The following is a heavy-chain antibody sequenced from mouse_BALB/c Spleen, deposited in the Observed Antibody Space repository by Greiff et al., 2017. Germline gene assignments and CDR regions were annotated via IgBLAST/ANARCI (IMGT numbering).Heavy chain of an antibody. CDR1: GFTFSSFG. J-gene: IGHJ3*01. V-gene: IGHV5-17*02. D-gene: IGHD1-1*01. CDR3: ARVGYYCSIPVFAY. Sequence: EVQVVESGGGLVQPGGSRKLSCAASGFTFSSFGMHWVRQAPEKGLEWVAYISSGSSTIYYADTVKGRFTISRDNPKNTLFLQITILRSEDTAMYYCARVGYYCSIPVFAYWGQGTLVTVSA. CDR2: ISSGSSTI.